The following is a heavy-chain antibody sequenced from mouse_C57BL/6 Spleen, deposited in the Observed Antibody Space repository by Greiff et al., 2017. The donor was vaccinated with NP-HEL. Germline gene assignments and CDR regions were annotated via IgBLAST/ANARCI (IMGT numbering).Heavy chain of an antibody. CDR3: TTSGGYGNYG. D-gene: IGHD2-1*01. Sequence: VQLQQSGAELVRPEASVKLSCTASGFNIKDDYMHWVKQRPEQGLEWIGWIDPENGDTEYASKFQGKATITAVTSSNTAYLQLSSLTSEDTAVYYCTTSGGYGNYGWGQGTTLTVSS. CDR1: GFNIKDDY. V-gene: IGHV14-4*01. J-gene: IGHJ2*01. CDR2: IDPENGDT.